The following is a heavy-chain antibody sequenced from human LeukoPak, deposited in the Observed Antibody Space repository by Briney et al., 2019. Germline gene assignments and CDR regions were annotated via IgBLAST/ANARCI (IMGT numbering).Heavy chain of an antibody. CDR1: GYTFTSYG. J-gene: IGHJ4*02. CDR2: ISAYNGNT. D-gene: IGHD3-3*01. Sequence: ASVKVSCKASGYTFTSYGISWVRQAPGQGLEWMRWISAYNGNTNYAQKLQGRVTMTTDTSTSTAYIELRSLRSDDTAVYYCARDRGLDFWSGYSDFDYWGQGTLVAVSS. CDR3: ARDRGLDFWSGYSDFDY. V-gene: IGHV1-18*01.